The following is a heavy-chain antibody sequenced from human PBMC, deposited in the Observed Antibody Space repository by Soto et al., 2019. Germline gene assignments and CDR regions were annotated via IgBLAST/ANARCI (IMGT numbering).Heavy chain of an antibody. CDR2: IYTSGST. Sequence: SETLSLTCTVSGGSISSYYWSWIRQPAGKGLEWIGRIYTSGSTNYNPSLKSRVTMSVDTSKNQFSLKLSSVTAADTAVYYCAPGGAAPGTYSYYYGMDVWGKGTTGTVSS. V-gene: IGHV4-4*07. CDR3: APGGAAPGTYSYYYGMDV. D-gene: IGHD6-13*01. J-gene: IGHJ6*04. CDR1: GGSISSYY.